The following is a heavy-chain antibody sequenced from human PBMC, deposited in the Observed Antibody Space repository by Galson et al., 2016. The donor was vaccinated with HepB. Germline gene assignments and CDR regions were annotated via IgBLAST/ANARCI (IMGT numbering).Heavy chain of an antibody. D-gene: IGHD2/OR15-2a*01. J-gene: IGHJ2*01. V-gene: IGHV1-3*01. Sequence: VKVSCKASGYTFTSYAMHWVRQAPGQRLEWMGWISVGQGNTKYSQNFQGRVTITRDTDATTAYMELSSLKSEDTAVYYCARGTTFRWYFDLWGRGTQVVVSS. CDR1: GYTFTSYA. CDR3: ARGTTFRWYFDL. CDR2: ISVGQGNT.